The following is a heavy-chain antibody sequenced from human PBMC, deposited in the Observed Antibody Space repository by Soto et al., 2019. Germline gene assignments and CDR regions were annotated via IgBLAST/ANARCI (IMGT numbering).Heavy chain of an antibody. J-gene: IGHJ6*02. D-gene: IGHD2-15*01. CDR2: ISYDGSNK. CDR1: GFTFSSYA. Sequence: PGGSLRLSCAAAGFTFSSYAMHWVRQAPGKGLEWVAVISYDGSNKYYADSVKGRFTISRDNSKNTLYLQMNSLRAEDTAVYYCARDKGVVVVAATNYYYYYGMDVWGQGTTVTVSS. CDR3: ARDKGVVVVAATNYYYYYGMDV. V-gene: IGHV3-30-3*01.